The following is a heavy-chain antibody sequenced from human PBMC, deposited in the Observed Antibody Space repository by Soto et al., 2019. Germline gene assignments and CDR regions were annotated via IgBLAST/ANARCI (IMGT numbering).Heavy chain of an antibody. Sequence: QITLKESGPTLVKPTQTLTLTCTYSGFSLRTTGVGVGWIRQPPGKALEWLGIIYWNDDKRYSPSLKNRFTLTSDISKSRVVLTMTNMDPVDTATYYCAHTWGLPFDYWGQGTLVIVSS. J-gene: IGHJ4*02. D-gene: IGHD3-16*01. CDR1: GFSLRTTGVG. CDR3: AHTWGLPFDY. V-gene: IGHV2-5*01. CDR2: IYWNDDK.